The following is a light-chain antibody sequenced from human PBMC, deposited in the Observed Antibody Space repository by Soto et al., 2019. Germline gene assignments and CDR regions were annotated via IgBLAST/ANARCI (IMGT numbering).Light chain of an antibody. V-gene: IGKV3-20*01. CDR2: GAS. CDR3: QQYGSSPRT. J-gene: IGKJ5*01. CDR1: QIVSSSF. Sequence: EIVLTQSPGTLSLSPGERATLSCRASQIVSSSFLAWYQQKVGQAPRLLIYGASSRATGIPDRFSGSGSGTDFTLTISRLEPEDFAVYYCQQYGSSPRTFGQGTRLEIK.